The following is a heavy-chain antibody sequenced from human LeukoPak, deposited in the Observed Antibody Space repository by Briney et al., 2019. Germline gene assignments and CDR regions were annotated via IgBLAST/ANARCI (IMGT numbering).Heavy chain of an antibody. Sequence: GASVKVSCKASGYTFYNYAINWVRQAPGQGLEWMGRIGVYNGDTNYAQRFQGRVTMTADTSTSTAYIELRSLTSDDTAVYYCARGHDTVVRVAARYYGMDVWGQGTTVTVSS. D-gene: IGHD2-15*01. J-gene: IGHJ6*02. CDR3: ARGHDTVVRVAARYYGMDV. CDR1: GYTFYNYA. V-gene: IGHV1-18*01. CDR2: IGVYNGDT.